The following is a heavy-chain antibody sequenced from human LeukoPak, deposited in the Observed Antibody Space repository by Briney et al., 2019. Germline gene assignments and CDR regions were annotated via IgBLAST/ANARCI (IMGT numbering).Heavy chain of an antibody. CDR1: GFTFSSYG. Sequence: GGSLRLSCAASGFTFSSYGMHWVRQAPGKGLEWVAVISYDGSNKYYADSVKGRFTISRDNSKNTLYLQMNSLRAEDTAVYYCAKDHLYGSGSYAFDYWGQGTLVTVSS. J-gene: IGHJ4*02. CDR2: ISYDGSNK. CDR3: AKDHLYGSGSYAFDY. V-gene: IGHV3-30*18. D-gene: IGHD3-10*01.